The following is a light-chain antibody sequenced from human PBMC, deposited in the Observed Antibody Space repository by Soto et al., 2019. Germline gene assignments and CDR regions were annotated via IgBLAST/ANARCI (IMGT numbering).Light chain of an antibody. Sequence: DIQMTQSPSSLSASVGDRVTITCRASQDISVYLAWYQQKPGKVPKLLIYSASTLQSGVPSRFSGSGSGTDFTLTISSLQPEDVATYYCQHRSNWPYTFGQGTKLEIK. CDR1: QDISVY. V-gene: IGKV1-27*01. CDR2: SAS. CDR3: QHRSNWPYT. J-gene: IGKJ2*01.